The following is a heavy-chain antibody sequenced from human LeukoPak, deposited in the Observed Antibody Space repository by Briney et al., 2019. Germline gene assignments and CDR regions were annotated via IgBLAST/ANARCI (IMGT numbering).Heavy chain of an antibody. CDR2: NSGSI. V-gene: IGHV4-39*07. J-gene: IGHJ2*01. CDR3: ARDPNSIGSLFYWYLDL. CDR1: GGSISSSSDY. Sequence: SETLSLTCTVSGGSISSSSDYWGWLRQPPGKGLEGIGSNSGSIYYDPSLRSRVTISVDTSKNQFSLNLSSVTAADTAVYYCARDPNSIGSLFYWYLDLWGRGTLVTVSS. D-gene: IGHD3-22*01.